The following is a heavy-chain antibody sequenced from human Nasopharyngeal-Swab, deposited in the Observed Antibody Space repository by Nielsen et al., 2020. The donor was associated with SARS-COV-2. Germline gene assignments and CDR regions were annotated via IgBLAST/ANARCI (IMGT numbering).Heavy chain of an antibody. V-gene: IGHV1-24*01. CDR3: ATTAAAAGTSWFDP. CDR1: GYTLTELS. J-gene: IGHJ5*02. D-gene: IGHD6-13*01. Sequence: ASVKVSCKVSGYTLTELSMHWVRQAPGKGLEWMGGFDPEDGETIYAQKFQGRVTMTEDTSTDTAYMELSSLRSEDTAVYYCATTAAAAGTSWFDPWGQGTLVTVPS. CDR2: FDPEDGET.